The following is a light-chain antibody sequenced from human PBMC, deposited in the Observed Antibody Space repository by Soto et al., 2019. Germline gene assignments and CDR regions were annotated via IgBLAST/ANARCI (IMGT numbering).Light chain of an antibody. CDR3: QHYNSYSEA. CDR2: KAS. J-gene: IGKJ1*01. V-gene: IGKV1-5*03. CDR1: QTISSW. Sequence: DIQMTESPSTMSGSVGNRVTITCGASQTISSWLAWYQQKPGKAPKILIYKASTLKSGVPSRFSGSGSGTEFTLTISSLQNDDFATYYCQHYNSYSEAFGQGTKVDIK.